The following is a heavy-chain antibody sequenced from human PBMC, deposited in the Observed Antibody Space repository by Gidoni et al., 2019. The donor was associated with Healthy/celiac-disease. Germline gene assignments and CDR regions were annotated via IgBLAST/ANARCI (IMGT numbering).Heavy chain of an antibody. D-gene: IGHD3-16*01. CDR2: ISSSSSYT. Sequence: QVQLVESGGGLVKPGGSLRLSCAASGFTFSDYYMSWIRQAPGKGLEWVSYISSSSSYTNYADSVKGRFTISRDNAKNSLYLQMNSLRAEDTAVYYCARDDYVWGTPNWFDPWGQGTLVTVSS. CDR3: ARDDYVWGTPNWFDP. V-gene: IGHV3-11*06. CDR1: GFTFSDYY. J-gene: IGHJ5*02.